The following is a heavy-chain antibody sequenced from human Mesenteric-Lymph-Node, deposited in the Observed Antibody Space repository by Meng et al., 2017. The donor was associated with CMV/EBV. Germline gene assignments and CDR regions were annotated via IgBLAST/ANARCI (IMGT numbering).Heavy chain of an antibody. D-gene: IGHD6-6*01. CDR1: GGTFSSYT. V-gene: IGHV1-69*02. Sequence: SVKVSCKASGGTFSSYTISWVRQAPGQGLEWMGRIIPILGIANYAQKFQGRVTITADKSTSTAYMELSSLRSEDTAVYYCARIAARTPVGMDVWGQGTTVTVSS. CDR3: ARIAARTPVGMDV. CDR2: IIPILGIA. J-gene: IGHJ6*02.